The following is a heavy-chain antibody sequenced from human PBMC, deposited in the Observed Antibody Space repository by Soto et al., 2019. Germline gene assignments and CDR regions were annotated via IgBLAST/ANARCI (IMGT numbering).Heavy chain of an antibody. CDR3: AKGFIVVVTAIRPDDAFDA. CDR2: ISGGGGST. V-gene: IGHV3-23*01. Sequence: GGSLRLSXAASGFTFGNYGMNWVRQAPGKGLEWVSGISGGGGSTYYADSVKGRFTISRDPSKNTIFLEMNSLRAEDTAVYYCAKGFIVVVTAIRPDDAFDAWGQGTLVTVSS. D-gene: IGHD2-21*02. J-gene: IGHJ5*01. CDR1: GFTFGNYG.